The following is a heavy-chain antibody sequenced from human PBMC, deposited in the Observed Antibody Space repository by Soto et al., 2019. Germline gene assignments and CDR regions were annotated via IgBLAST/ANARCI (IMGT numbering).Heavy chain of an antibody. CDR1: GLIFSDPA. Sequence: PGGSLRLSFAVPGLIFSDPAMSWVRQAPGEGLEWVSCIDEDGSTTHYADSVKGRFTISRDNSKNTLYPQMDSLRAEDTALYYCARVLYGFSYGKCDYWGQGTLVTVSS. V-gene: IGHV3-23*01. D-gene: IGHD1-1*01. CDR3: ARVLYGFSYGKCDY. CDR2: IDEDGSTT. J-gene: IGHJ4*02.